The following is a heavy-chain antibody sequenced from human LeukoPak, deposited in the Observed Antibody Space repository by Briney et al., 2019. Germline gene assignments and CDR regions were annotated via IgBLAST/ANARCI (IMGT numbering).Heavy chain of an antibody. CDR3: ATSVYSSGWHPFFDY. V-gene: IGHV4-39*02. D-gene: IGHD6-19*01. J-gene: IGHJ4*02. CDR1: GDSISNHNYF. Sequence: SETLSLTCTVSGDSISNHNYFWGWIRQPPGKGLEWIGSIHYIGSTYFNLSLKSRVTVSVDTSKNHFSLKLRSVTAADTGVYYCATSVYSSGWHPFFDYWGQGAPVIVSS. CDR2: IHYIGST.